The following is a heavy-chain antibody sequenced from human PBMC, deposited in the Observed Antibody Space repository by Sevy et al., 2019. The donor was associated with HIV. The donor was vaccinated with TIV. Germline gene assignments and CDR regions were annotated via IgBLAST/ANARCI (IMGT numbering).Heavy chain of an antibody. V-gene: IGHV3-53*01. J-gene: IGHJ6*02. Sequence: GGSLRLSCAVSGFTLTNEFFSWVRQAPRKGLEWVAVVYSGGATYYADSVKGRFTISRDKSKSTLYLQMKSLRAEDTAVYYCARVGYCRGGTCFSGFYYAMDVWGQGTTVTVSS. CDR1: GFTLTNEF. CDR2: VYSGGAT. D-gene: IGHD2-15*01. CDR3: ARVGYCRGGTCFSGFYYAMDV.